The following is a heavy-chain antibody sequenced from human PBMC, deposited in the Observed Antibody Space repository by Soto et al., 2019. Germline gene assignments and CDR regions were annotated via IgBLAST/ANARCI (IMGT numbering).Heavy chain of an antibody. Sequence: EVQLVESGGGLVQPGGSLRLSCAASGFTLSSYDIHWVRQATGEGLAWVSGIGSGGDTHYADSVKGRFIISREDGKTSLYRQTNKLSVGETAVYYCTRKTPPTGMEVWGQGAGVTVSS. CDR1: GFTLSSYD. CDR3: TRKTPPTGMEV. CDR2: IGSGGDT. J-gene: IGHJ6*01. V-gene: IGHV3-13*01. D-gene: IGHD3-9*01.